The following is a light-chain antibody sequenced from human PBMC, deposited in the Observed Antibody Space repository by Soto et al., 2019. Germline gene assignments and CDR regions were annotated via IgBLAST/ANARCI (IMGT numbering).Light chain of an antibody. Sequence: QSALTQPASVSGSPGQSITISCTGTSSVVGTYNLVSWYQQHPGKAPKLMIFEGSKRPSGVSNRFSGSKSGNTASLTISGLQAEDEADYYSCSYASSSTYVFGTGTKVTVL. CDR1: SSVVGTYNL. V-gene: IGLV2-23*01. CDR3: CSYASSSTYV. J-gene: IGLJ1*01. CDR2: EGS.